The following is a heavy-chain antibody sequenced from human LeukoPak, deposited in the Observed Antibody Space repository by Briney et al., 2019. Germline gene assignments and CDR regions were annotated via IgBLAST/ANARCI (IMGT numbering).Heavy chain of an antibody. CDR2: ISGSGDST. Sequence: PRGSLRLSCAASGFTFSNYAMPWVRQAPGKGLEWVSTISGSGDSTYYSDSVKGRFTISRDNSENTLYLQLNSLRAEDTAVYYCAKGGWGTVLDYWGQGTLVTVSP. J-gene: IGHJ4*02. D-gene: IGHD3-16*01. CDR1: GFTFSNYA. CDR3: AKGGWGTVLDY. V-gene: IGHV3-23*01.